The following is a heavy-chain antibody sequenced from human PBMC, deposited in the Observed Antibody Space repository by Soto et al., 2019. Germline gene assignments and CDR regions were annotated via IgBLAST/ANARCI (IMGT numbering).Heavy chain of an antibody. CDR3: AREMAAAVDEALEI. CDR1: GGTFSSYA. CDR2: IIPIFGTA. D-gene: IGHD6-13*01. V-gene: IGHV1-69*13. Sequence: SPVKVSCNASGGTFSSYAISWVRPAPGQGLEWMGGIIPIFGTANYAQQFQGRVTINADESTSTAYMELRSLRSEDTAVYYCAREMAAAVDEALEIWGEATMVTVTS. J-gene: IGHJ3*02.